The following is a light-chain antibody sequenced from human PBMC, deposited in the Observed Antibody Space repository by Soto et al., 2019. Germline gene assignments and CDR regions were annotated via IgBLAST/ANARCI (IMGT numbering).Light chain of an antibody. CDR1: RSEVGGYNF. V-gene: IGLV2-8*01. CDR2: EVN. CDR3: SAYAGSNSRYV. J-gene: IGLJ1*01. Sequence: QSALTQPPSASGSPGQSVTISCTGTRSEVGGYNFVSWYQQRPGKAPKPMIYEVNKRPSGVPDRFSGSKSGNTASLTVSGLQAEDEADYYCSAYAGSNSRYVFGTGTKLTVL.